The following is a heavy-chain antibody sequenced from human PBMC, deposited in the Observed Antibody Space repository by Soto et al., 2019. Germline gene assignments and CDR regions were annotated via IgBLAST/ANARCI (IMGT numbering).Heavy chain of an antibody. D-gene: IGHD2-21*02. CDR2: IHMSVRP. V-gene: IGHV1-69*01. J-gene: IGHJ4*02. CDR3: ARVITGGRVVTARGAFDY. CDR1: GDTFISYA. Sequence: QVQLVQSGAEMKKPGSSVKVSCKASGDTFISYAITWVRQAPGQGLEWMGGIHMSVRPLYAQKFQGRVTITADESTSTGYMELSSLRTDDTAMYYCARVITGGRVVTARGAFDYWGQGTLVTVSS.